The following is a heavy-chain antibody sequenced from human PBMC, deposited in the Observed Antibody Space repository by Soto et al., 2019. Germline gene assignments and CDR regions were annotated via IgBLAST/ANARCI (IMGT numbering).Heavy chain of an antibody. D-gene: IGHD6-13*01. CDR1: GGSFSNYA. V-gene: IGHV1-69*01. CDR2: IIPIFGTA. CDR3: ARRFEADSSSWSGFDP. Sequence: QVQLVQSGAEVKKPGSSVKVSCKASGGSFSNYAITWVRQAPGQGLEWMGGIIPIFGTANDAQKFQGKVTITADESTSTAYMELSSLRSDDTAVYYCARRFEADSSSWSGFDPWGQGTLVIVSS. J-gene: IGHJ5*02.